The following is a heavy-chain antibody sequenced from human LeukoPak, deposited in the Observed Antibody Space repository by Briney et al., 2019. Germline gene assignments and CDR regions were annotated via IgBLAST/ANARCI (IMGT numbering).Heavy chain of an antibody. V-gene: IGHV1-18*01. Sequence: EASVKVSCKASGGILSGYGITWVRQAPGQGLEWMAWISAYNGNTNYAQKLQGRVTMTTDTSTSTAYMELRSLRSDDTAVYYCARDPDTAMGRVFDPWGQGTLVTVSS. CDR1: GGILSGYG. J-gene: IGHJ5*02. CDR2: ISAYNGNT. CDR3: ARDPDTAMGRVFDP. D-gene: IGHD5-18*01.